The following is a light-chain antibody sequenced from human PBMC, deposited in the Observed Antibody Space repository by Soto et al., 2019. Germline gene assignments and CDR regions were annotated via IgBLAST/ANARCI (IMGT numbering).Light chain of an antibody. V-gene: IGKV3-20*01. Sequence: EIVLTQSPGTLSLSPGERATLSCRASQSLTNNYFAWYQQKPRRALRPLIDGASTRATAIPDRFSGSGSGTDFTLTISRLEPEDVAAYYCQQYEAVVTFGQGTKVEI. CDR3: QQYEAVVT. J-gene: IGKJ1*01. CDR1: QSLTNNY. CDR2: GAS.